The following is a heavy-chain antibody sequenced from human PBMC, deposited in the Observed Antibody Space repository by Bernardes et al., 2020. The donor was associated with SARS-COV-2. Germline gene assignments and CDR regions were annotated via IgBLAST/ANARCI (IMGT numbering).Heavy chain of an antibody. Sequence: ASVKVSCKASRYTFTDYYIHWVRQAPGQGLEWMGWINPNSSGTNYAQRFQGRVTMTRDTSIGTAYMELTRLRSDDTAVYYCARFVAAVGRDYHYYYYGMDVWGQGTTVTVSS. CDR3: ARFVAAVGRDYHYYYYGMDV. CDR2: INPNSSGT. D-gene: IGHD6-13*01. CDR1: RYTFTDYY. V-gene: IGHV1-2*02. J-gene: IGHJ6*02.